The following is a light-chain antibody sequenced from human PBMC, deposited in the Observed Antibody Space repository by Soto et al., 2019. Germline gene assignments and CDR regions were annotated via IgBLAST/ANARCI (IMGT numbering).Light chain of an antibody. CDR3: QQRNGSPWT. CDR1: PAIASF. J-gene: IGKJ1*01. CDR2: GAS. Sequence: IQLTQSPSSLSASVGDRVTITCRASPAIASFLAWYQQKPGTAHKLLVYGASTLQSGVPSRFSGSRSGTDYTLTFASLQPEDFETYYCQQRNGSPWTFGQGTKVEIK. V-gene: IGKV1-9*01.